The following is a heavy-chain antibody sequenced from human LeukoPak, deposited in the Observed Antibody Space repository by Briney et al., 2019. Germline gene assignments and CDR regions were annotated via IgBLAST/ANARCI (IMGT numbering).Heavy chain of an antibody. Sequence: ASVTLSCKASGGTFSSYTISWVRQAPGQGLEWMGRIIPILGIANYAQKFQGRVTITADKSTSTAYMELSSLRSEDTAVYYCARVTPGYGDYYFDYWGQGTLVTVSS. CDR2: IIPILGIA. V-gene: IGHV1-69*02. CDR3: ARVTPGYGDYYFDY. CDR1: GGTFSSYT. J-gene: IGHJ4*02. D-gene: IGHD4-17*01.